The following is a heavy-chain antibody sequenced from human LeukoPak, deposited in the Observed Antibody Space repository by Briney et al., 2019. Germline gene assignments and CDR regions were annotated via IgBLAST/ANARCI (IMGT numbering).Heavy chain of an antibody. J-gene: IGHJ6*02. Sequence: PGGSLRLSCAASGFMFSSYSMNWVRQAPGKGLEWVSSISTTSTYIYYADSVKGRFTISRDNSKNTLYLQMNSLRAEDTAVYYCARDPRYSGYHSWDPSYYGMDVWGQGTTVTVSS. CDR1: GFMFSSYS. V-gene: IGHV3-21*01. D-gene: IGHD5-12*01. CDR3: ARDPRYSGYHSWDPSYYGMDV. CDR2: ISTTSTYI.